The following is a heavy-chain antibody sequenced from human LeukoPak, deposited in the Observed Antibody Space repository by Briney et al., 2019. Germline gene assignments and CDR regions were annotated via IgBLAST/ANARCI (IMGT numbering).Heavy chain of an antibody. CDR3: ARVGFRSPTYYYDSSGYYRRPGYFDY. J-gene: IGHJ4*02. D-gene: IGHD3-22*01. CDR2: INHSGST. Sequence: PSETLSLTCAVYGGSFSGYYWSWIRQLPGKGLEWIGEINHSGSTNYNPSLKSRVTISVDTSKNQFSLKLSSVTAADTAVYYCARVGFRSPTYYYDSSGYYRRPGYFDYWGQGTLVTVSS. CDR1: GGSFSGYY. V-gene: IGHV4-34*01.